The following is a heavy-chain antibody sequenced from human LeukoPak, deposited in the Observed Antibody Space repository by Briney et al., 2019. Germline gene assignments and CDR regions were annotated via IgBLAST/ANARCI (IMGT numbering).Heavy chain of an antibody. D-gene: IGHD3-22*01. CDR2: IIPIFGIA. V-gene: IGHV1-69*10. J-gene: IGHJ4*02. Sequence: SVKVSCKASGGTFSSYAISWVRQAPGQGLEWMGGIIPIFGIANYAQKFQGRVTITADKSTSTAYMELSSLRSEDTAVYYCASGGGYYYDSSGYWFDYWGQGTLVTVSS. CDR1: GGTFSSYA. CDR3: ASGGGYYYDSSGYWFDY.